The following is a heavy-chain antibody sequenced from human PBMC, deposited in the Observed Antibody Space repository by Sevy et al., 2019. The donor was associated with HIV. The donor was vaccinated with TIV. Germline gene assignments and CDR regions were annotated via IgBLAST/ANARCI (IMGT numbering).Heavy chain of an antibody. J-gene: IGHJ4*02. D-gene: IGHD6-19*01. CDR1: GDSVSSNSAA. V-gene: IGHV6-1*01. CDR2: TYYRSKWYN. Sequence: SQTFSLTCAISGDSVSSNSAAWNWIRQSPSRGLEWLGRTYYRSKWYNDYAVSVKSRITINPDTSKNQFSLQLNSVTPEHTAEYYCARYPDGYSSGGDVYWGQGTLVTVSS. CDR3: ARYPDGYSSGGDVY.